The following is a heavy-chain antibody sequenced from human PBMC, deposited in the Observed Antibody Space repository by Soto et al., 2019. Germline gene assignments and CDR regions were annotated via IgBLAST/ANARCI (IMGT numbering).Heavy chain of an antibody. CDR3: VREVLWSLYFDY. D-gene: IGHD3-10*01. CDR2: MSYDGTTK. CDR1: GFIFSNYV. J-gene: IGHJ4*02. Sequence: QVQLVESGGGVVQPGRSLRLSCAASGFIFSNYVMYWVRQAPGKGLEWVAFMSYDGTTKSYADSVKGRFTISRDNSQNTLYLPMNSLRPEDTGVYYCVREVLWSLYFDYWGQGTLVTVSS. V-gene: IGHV3-30-3*01.